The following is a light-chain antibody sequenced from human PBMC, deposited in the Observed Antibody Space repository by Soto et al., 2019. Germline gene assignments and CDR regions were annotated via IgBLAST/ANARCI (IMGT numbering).Light chain of an antibody. V-gene: IGLV2-14*01. J-gene: IGLJ1*01. CDR1: TIDVGGYNY. Sequence: QSALTQPASVSGSPGQSITISCTGTTIDVGGYNYVSWYQQHPGKVPKLLIHEVSNRPSGVSNRFSGSKSGNTASLTISGLQAEDEADYYCLSKTSSISYVFGTGTKLTVL. CDR2: EVS. CDR3: LSKTSSISYV.